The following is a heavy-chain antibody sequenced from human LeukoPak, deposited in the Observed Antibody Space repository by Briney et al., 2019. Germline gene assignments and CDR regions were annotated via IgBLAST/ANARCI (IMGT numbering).Heavy chain of an antibody. D-gene: IGHD5-18*01. CDR1: GFTFSSYW. Sequence: PGGSLRLSCAASGFTFSSYWMHWVRQAPGKGLVWVSRINSDGSSTSYADSVKGRFTISRDNTKNTLYLQMNSLRTEDTAVYYCAKDMGYTFGHAFDYWGQGTLVTVSS. CDR3: AKDMGYTFGHAFDY. V-gene: IGHV3-74*01. J-gene: IGHJ4*02. CDR2: INSDGSST.